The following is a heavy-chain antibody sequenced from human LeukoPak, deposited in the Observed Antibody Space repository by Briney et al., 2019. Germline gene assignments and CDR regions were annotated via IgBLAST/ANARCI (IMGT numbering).Heavy chain of an antibody. CDR2: ITTSGSHT. D-gene: IGHD2/OR15-2a*01. CDR1: GFTFINYS. V-gene: IGHV3-21*06. CDR3: ARESDSMYFDS. J-gene: IGHJ4*03. Sequence: GGSLRLFCAASGFTFINYSFNWVRQAPGKGLEWVSSITTSGSHTYYADSVRGRFTISRDNAQNSLFLQMNSLRVEDTAVYYCARESDSMYFDSWGQGTLVTVS.